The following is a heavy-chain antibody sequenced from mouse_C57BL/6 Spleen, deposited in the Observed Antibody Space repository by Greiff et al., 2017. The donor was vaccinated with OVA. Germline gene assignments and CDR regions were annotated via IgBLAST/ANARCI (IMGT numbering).Heavy chain of an antibody. Sequence: QVQLQQPGAELVRPGSSVKLSCKASGYTFTSYWMDWVKQRPGQGLEWIGNIYPSDSETHYNQKFKDKATLTVDKSSSTAYMQLSSLTSEDAAVYYCAREITGGKGYWGQGTTLTVSS. V-gene: IGHV1-61*01. D-gene: IGHD1-1*01. CDR2: IYPSDSET. CDR1: GYTFTSYW. CDR3: AREITGGKGY. J-gene: IGHJ2*01.